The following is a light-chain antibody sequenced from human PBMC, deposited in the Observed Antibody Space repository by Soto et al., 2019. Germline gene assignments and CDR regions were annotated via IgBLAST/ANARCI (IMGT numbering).Light chain of an antibody. J-gene: IGKJ2*01. CDR3: QQSYGTSRT. CDR2: GAS. CDR1: QGISSY. V-gene: IGKV1-9*01. Sequence: DIQLTQSPSFLSASVGDRVTITCRASQGISSYLAWYQQKPGEAPKLLIYGASTLQSGVPSSFSGSGSGTDFTLTISSLQPEDFATYYCQQSYGTSRTFGQGTRLEVK.